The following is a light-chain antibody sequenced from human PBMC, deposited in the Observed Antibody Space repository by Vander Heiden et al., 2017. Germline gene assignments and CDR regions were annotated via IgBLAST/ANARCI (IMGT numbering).Light chain of an antibody. CDR3: QQYDNPPHT. CDR2: DAS. J-gene: IGKJ4*01. Sequence: IQMTQSPSSLSASVGDRVTITRQASQDIINYLHWYQQKPGKAPKLLIYDASNLETGVPSRFSGSGSGTDFTFTISSLQAEDMATYYCQQYDNPPHTFGGGTKVEIK. CDR1: QDIINY. V-gene: IGKV1-33*01.